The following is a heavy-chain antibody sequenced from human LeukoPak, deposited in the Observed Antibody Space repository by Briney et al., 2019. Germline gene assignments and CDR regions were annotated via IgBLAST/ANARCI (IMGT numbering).Heavy chain of an antibody. CDR1: GFTFSIYT. CDR3: ARLGLEVGGPNWFDP. CDR2: ISTNSGTI. J-gene: IGHJ5*02. Sequence: GGSLRLSCAASGFTFSIYTMNWVRQAPGKGLEWISYISTNSGTIWYADSVKGRFSISRDNAKNSLFLHMNSLRVEDTAVYYCARLGLEVGGPNWFDPWGQGTLVTVSS. D-gene: IGHD1-1*01. V-gene: IGHV3-48*01.